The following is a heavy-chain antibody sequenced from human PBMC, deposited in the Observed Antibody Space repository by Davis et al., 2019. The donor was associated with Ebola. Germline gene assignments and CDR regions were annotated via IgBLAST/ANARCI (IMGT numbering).Heavy chain of an antibody. CDR2: INAGNGNT. J-gene: IGHJ5*02. D-gene: IGHD3-22*01. CDR3: ATDHGDYYDQNWFDP. V-gene: IGHV1-3*01. CDR1: GYTFTSYA. Sequence: ASVKVSCKASGYTFTSYAMHWVRQAPGQRLEWMGWINAGNGNTKYSQKFQGRVTITRDTSASTAYMELSSLRSEDTAVYYCATDHGDYYDQNWFDPWGQGTLVTVSS.